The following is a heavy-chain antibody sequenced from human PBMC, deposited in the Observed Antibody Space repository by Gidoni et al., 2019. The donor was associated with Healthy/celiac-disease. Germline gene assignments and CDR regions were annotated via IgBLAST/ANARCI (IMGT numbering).Heavy chain of an antibody. V-gene: IGHV3-66*02. CDR3: ARGPPYYDFWSGYSSYFDY. J-gene: IGHJ4*02. Sequence: EVQLVESGGGLVQPGGSLRLSCAASGFTVSSNYMRWVRQAPGKGLEWVSVIYSGGSTYYADSVKGRFTSSRDNSKNTLYLQMNSLRAEDTAVYYCARGPPYYDFWSGYSSYFDYWGQGTLVTVSS. CDR2: IYSGGST. CDR1: GFTVSSNY. D-gene: IGHD3-3*01.